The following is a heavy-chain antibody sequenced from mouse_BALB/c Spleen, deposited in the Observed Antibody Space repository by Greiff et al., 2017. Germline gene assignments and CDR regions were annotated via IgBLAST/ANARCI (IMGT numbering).Heavy chain of an antibody. CDR2: IDPENGNT. CDR3: ARSYGNYEAY. V-gene: IGHV14-3*02. CDR1: GFNIKDTY. D-gene: IGHD2-1*01. J-gene: IGHJ3*01. Sequence: VQLKQSGAELVKPGASVKLSCTASGFNIKDTYMHWVKQRPEQGLEWIGWIDPENGNTIYDPKFQGKASITADTSSNTAYLQLSSLTSEDTAVYYCARSYGNYEAYWGQGTLVTVSA.